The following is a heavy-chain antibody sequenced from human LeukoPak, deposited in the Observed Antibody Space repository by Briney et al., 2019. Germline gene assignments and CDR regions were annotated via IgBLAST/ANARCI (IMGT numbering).Heavy chain of an antibody. V-gene: IGHV3-74*01. Sequence: GRSLRLSCAASGFTFSNYMMHWVRQAPGKGLVWVSRIKSDGITITYADSVKGRFTISRDNAKNTLYLQMNSLRAEDTAVYYCLRDLNWSLDQWGQGTLVTVSS. CDR3: LRDLNWSLDQ. CDR2: IKSDGITI. J-gene: IGHJ4*02. CDR1: GFTFSNYM. D-gene: IGHD1-20*01.